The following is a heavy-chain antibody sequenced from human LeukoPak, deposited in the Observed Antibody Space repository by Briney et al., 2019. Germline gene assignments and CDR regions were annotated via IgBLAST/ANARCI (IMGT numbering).Heavy chain of an antibody. CDR1: GGSFSGYY. D-gene: IGHD6-6*01. CDR2: INHSGST. V-gene: IGHV4-34*01. Sequence: SETLSLTCAVYGGSFSGYYWSWIRQPPGKGLEWIGEINHSGSTNYNPSLKSRVIISVDTSKNQFSLKLSSVTAADTAVYYCARGYSSSSYYYYYMDVWGKGTTVTVSS. J-gene: IGHJ6*03. CDR3: ARGYSSSSYYYYYMDV.